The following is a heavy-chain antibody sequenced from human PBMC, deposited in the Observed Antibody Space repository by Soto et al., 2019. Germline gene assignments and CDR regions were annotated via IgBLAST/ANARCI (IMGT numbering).Heavy chain of an antibody. J-gene: IGHJ6*03. CDR1: GFTFSSYS. Sequence: EVQLVESGGGLVQPGGSLRLSCAASGFTFSSYSMNWVRQAPGKGLEWVSYISSSSSTIYYADSVKGRFTISRDNAKNSLYMQMISLRAEDTAVYYCARSSIAALHYYYYYMDVWGKGTTVTVSS. CDR3: ARSSIAALHYYYYYMDV. V-gene: IGHV3-48*01. D-gene: IGHD6-6*01. CDR2: ISSSSSTI.